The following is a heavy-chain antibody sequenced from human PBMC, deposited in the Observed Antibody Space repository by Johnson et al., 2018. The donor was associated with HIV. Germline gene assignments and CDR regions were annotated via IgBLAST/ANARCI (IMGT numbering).Heavy chain of an antibody. D-gene: IGHD7-27*01. CDR3: ARGLELGMVAFDI. CDR1: GFTFDDYG. V-gene: IGHV3-66*02. CDR2: IYSGGST. Sequence: EQLVESGGGVVQPGRSLRLSCAASGFTFDDYGMSWVRQAPGKGLEWVSLIYSGGSTYYADSVKGRFTISRDNSKNTLYLQMNRLRSEDTAVYYCARGLELGMVAFDIWGQGTMVTVSS. J-gene: IGHJ3*02.